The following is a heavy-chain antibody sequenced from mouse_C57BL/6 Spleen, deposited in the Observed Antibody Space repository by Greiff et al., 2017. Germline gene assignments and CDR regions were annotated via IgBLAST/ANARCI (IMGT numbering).Heavy chain of an antibody. D-gene: IGHD1-1*01. Sequence: QVQLQQPGAELVKPGASVKMSCKASGYTFTSYWITWVKQRPGQGLEWIGDIYPGSGSTNYNEKFKSKATLTVDTSSSTAYMQLSSLTSEDSAVYYWARGGSSGPWFAYWGQGTLVTVSA. V-gene: IGHV1-55*01. CDR1: GYTFTSYW. CDR2: IYPGSGST. CDR3: ARGGSSGPWFAY. J-gene: IGHJ3*01.